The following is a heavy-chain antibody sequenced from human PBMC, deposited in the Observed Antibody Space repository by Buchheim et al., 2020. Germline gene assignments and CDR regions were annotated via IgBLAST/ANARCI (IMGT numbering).Heavy chain of an antibody. Sequence: EVQLLESGGGLVQPGGSLRLSCAASGFTFSSYAMSWVRQAPGKGLEWVSAISGSGGSTYYADSVKGRFTISRDNSKNRLYVQMNSLRAEDTAVYYCAKDQYYYDSSGYWVFDYWGQGTL. CDR2: ISGSGGST. CDR1: GFTFSSYA. J-gene: IGHJ4*02. D-gene: IGHD3-22*01. V-gene: IGHV3-23*01. CDR3: AKDQYYYDSSGYWVFDY.